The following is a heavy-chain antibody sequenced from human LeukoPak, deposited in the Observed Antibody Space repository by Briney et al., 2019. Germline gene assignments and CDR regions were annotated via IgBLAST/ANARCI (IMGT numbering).Heavy chain of an antibody. CDR1: GFTFDDYA. Sequence: PGGSLRLSCAASGFTFDDYAMHWVRQAPGKGLEWVSGISWNSGSIGYADSVKGRFTISRDNAKNSLYLQMNSLRAEDTALYYCAKDGNYYDSSGYIDYWGQGTLVTVSS. CDR2: ISWNSGSI. CDR3: AKDGNYYDSSGYIDY. D-gene: IGHD3-22*01. V-gene: IGHV3-9*01. J-gene: IGHJ4*02.